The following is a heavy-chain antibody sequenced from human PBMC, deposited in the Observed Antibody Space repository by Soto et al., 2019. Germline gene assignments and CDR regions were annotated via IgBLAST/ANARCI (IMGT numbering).Heavy chain of an antibody. J-gene: IGHJ4*02. CDR3: ARVGMVADFDY. CDR2: ISAYNGNT. D-gene: IGHD2-8*01. V-gene: IGHV1-18*01. CDR1: VYTLTSYG. Sequence: SVKVSCKGSVYTLTSYGISWVRQAPGQGLEWMGWISAYNGNTNYAQKLQGRVTMTTDTSTSTAYMELRSLRSDDTAVYYCARVGMVADFDYWGQGTLVTVSS.